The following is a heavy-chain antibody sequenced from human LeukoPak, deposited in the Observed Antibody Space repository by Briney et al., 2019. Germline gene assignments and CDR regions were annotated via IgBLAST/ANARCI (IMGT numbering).Heavy chain of an antibody. CDR3: ASTTVTRLERGALDI. J-gene: IGHJ3*02. D-gene: IGHD4-17*01. CDR1: GFTFSDYY. V-gene: IGHV3-11*01. Sequence: GGSLRLSCAASGFTFSDYYMSWIRQAPGKGLEWVSYISSSGSTIYYADSVKGRFTISRDNAKNSLYLQMNSLRAEDTAVYYCASTTVTRLERGALDIWGQGTMVTVSS. CDR2: ISSSGSTI.